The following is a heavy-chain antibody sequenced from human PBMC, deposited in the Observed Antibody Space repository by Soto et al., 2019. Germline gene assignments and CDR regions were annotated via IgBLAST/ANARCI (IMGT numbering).Heavy chain of an antibody. CDR2: ISAYNGNT. V-gene: IGHV1-18*04. J-gene: IGHJ2*01. CDR1: GYTFTSYG. D-gene: IGHD3-22*01. Sequence: QVQLVQSGAEVKKPGSSAKVSCQASGYTFTSYGISWVRQAPGQGREWMGWISAYNGNTNNAQKVQGRVTMTTDTYTSTAYMEVRSLRSDDTAVYYCARQNYDSSGYYYGWYFDLWGRGTLVTVSS. CDR3: ARQNYDSSGYYYGWYFDL.